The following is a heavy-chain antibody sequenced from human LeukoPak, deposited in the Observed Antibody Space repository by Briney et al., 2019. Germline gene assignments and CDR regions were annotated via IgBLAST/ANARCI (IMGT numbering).Heavy chain of an antibody. CDR2: IYYSGST. J-gene: IGHJ4*02. V-gene: IGHV4-59*12. D-gene: IGHD3-3*01. CDR3: ARGRRIFGVVVDY. Sequence: PSETLSLTCTVSGGSISSYYWSWIRQPPGKGLEWIGYIYYSGSTNYNPSLKSRVTISVDTSKNQFSLKLGSVTAADTAVYYCARGRRIFGVVVDYWGQGTLVTVSS. CDR1: GGSISSYY.